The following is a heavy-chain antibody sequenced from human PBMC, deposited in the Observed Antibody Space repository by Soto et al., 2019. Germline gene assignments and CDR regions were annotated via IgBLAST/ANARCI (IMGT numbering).Heavy chain of an antibody. V-gene: IGHV3-7*01. D-gene: IGHD6-19*01. CDR1: GFTFSSYW. Sequence: GGSLRLSCAASGFTFSSYWMSWVRQAPGKGLEWVVNIKQDGSEKYYVDSVKGRFTISRDNAKNSLYLQMNSLRAEDTAVYYCAREEWAVAGAFDIWGQGTVVTVSS. CDR3: AREEWAVAGAFDI. J-gene: IGHJ3*02. CDR2: IKQDGSEK.